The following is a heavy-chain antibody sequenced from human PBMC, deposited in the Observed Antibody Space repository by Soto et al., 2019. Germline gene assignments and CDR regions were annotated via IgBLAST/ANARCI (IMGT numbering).Heavy chain of an antibody. CDR3: ARDSHLLLWFGELLPYYYYGMDV. V-gene: IGHV3-7*05. CDR1: GFTFSSYW. D-gene: IGHD3-10*01. CDR2: IKQDGSEK. Sequence: EVQLVESGGGLVQPGGSLRLSCAASGFTFSSYWMSWVRQAPGKGLEWVANIKQDGSEKYYVDSVKGRFTISRDNAKNSLYLQMNSLRAEDTAVYYCARDSHLLLWFGELLPYYYYGMDVWGQGTTVTVSS. J-gene: IGHJ6*02.